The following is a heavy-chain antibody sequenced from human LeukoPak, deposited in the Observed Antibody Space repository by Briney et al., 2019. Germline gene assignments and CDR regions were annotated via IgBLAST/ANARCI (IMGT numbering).Heavy chain of an antibody. CDR1: GYTLTELS. Sequence: GASVKVSCKVSGYTLTELSMHWVRQAPGKGLEWMGGFDPEDGETIYAQKFQGRVTMTEDTSTDTAYMELSSLRSEDTAVYYCATGPRYYDFWSVYYLPFHFDYWGQGTLVTVSS. D-gene: IGHD3-3*01. CDR3: ATGPRYYDFWSVYYLPFHFDY. CDR2: FDPEDGET. J-gene: IGHJ4*02. V-gene: IGHV1-24*01.